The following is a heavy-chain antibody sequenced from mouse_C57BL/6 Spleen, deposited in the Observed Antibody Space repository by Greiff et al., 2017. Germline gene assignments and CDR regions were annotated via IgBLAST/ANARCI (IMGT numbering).Heavy chain of an antibody. D-gene: IGHD2-5*01. Sequence: EVNVVESGGGLVKPGGSLKLSCAASGFTFSDYGMHWVRQAPEKGLEWVAYISSGSSTIYYADTVKGRFTISRDNAKNTLFLQMTSLRSEDTAMYYCARGRYYSNYDWYFDVWGTGTTVTVSS. CDR2: ISSGSSTI. CDR3: ARGRYYSNYDWYFDV. CDR1: GFTFSDYG. V-gene: IGHV5-17*01. J-gene: IGHJ1*03.